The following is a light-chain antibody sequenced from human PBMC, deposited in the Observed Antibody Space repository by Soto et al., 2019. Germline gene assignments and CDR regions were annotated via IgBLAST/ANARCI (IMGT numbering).Light chain of an antibody. Sequence: SYELTQPPSVSVSPGRTASITCSGDKLGNKYASWYQQKPGQSPVLVIYQDTKRPSGIPERFSGSNSGNTATLTISGTQGMDEADYYCQAWDSSTVVFGGGTKLTVL. V-gene: IGLV3-1*01. CDR2: QDT. CDR3: QAWDSSTVV. J-gene: IGLJ2*01. CDR1: KLGNKY.